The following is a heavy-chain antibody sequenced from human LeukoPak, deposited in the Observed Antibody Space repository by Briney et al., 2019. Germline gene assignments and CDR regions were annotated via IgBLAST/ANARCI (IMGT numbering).Heavy chain of an antibody. J-gene: IGHJ4*02. CDR3: ARDSYNWVGLGF. Sequence: SETLSLTCTVSGGSISSYYWSWIRQPPGKGLEWIGNIYYSGSTNYNPSLKSRVTISVDTSKNQFSLKLSSVTAADAAVYYCARDSYNWVGLGFWGQGILVTVSS. CDR2: IYYSGST. V-gene: IGHV4-59*01. CDR1: GGSISSYY. D-gene: IGHD1-1*01.